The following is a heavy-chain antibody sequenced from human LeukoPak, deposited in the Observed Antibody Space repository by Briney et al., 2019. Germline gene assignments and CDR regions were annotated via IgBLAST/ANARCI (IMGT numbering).Heavy chain of an antibody. D-gene: IGHD3-22*01. CDR3: AREFRHSIGWSLYYFDR. Sequence: SETLSLTCTVSGGSITPYYWSWVRQPTGRGLEWIGRIYASGSANYNSSLKSRVSMSVDTSKNQFSLNLSSVTAADTAVYYCAREFRHSIGWSLYYFDRWGQGILVTVAS. CDR1: GGSITPYY. J-gene: IGHJ4*02. V-gene: IGHV4-4*07. CDR2: IYASGSA.